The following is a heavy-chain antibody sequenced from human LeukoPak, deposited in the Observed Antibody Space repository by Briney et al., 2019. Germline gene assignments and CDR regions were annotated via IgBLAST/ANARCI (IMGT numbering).Heavy chain of an antibody. J-gene: IGHJ3*01. CDR2: ISGSGGGT. V-gene: IGHV3-23*01. CDR1: GFTFSSYA. CDR3: ARIGYAGSGWDY. Sequence: GGSLRLSCAASGFTFSSYAMSWVRQAPGKGLEWVSAISGSGGGTYYADSVKGRFTISRDNSKNTLYLQMNSLRAEDTAVYYCARIGYAGSGWDYWGQGTMVTVSS. D-gene: IGHD6-19*01.